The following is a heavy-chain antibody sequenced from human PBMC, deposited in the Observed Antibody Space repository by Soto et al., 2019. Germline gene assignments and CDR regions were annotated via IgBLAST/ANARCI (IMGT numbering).Heavy chain of an antibody. J-gene: IGHJ5*02. V-gene: IGHV3-23*01. Sequence: WGSLRLSCAAAGFGYSNNDMTCARQAPGKGLECIPAITYSGDNSIYAGSVRCRFTMSRDNSKNIVYLQMNSLRVGDTARYYCAKGSVQWCSPSGPCYPLDLWGQGVPVTVSS. CDR1: GFGYSNND. CDR3: AKGSVQWCSPSGPCYPLDL. CDR2: ITYSGDNS. D-gene: IGHD2-15*01.